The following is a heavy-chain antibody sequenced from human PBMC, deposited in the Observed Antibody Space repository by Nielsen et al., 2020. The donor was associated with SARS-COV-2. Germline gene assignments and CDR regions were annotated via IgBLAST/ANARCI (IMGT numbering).Heavy chain of an antibody. V-gene: IGHV3-53*01. CDR3: ARDFGAVAGQFDY. J-gene: IGHJ4*02. CDR1: GFTVSSNY. D-gene: IGHD6-19*01. Sequence: GGSLRLSCAASGFTVSSNYMSWVRQAPGKGLEWVSVIYSGGSTYYADSVKGRFTISRDNAKNPLYLQMNSLRAEDTAVYYCARDFGAVAGQFDYWGQGTLVTVSS. CDR2: IYSGGST.